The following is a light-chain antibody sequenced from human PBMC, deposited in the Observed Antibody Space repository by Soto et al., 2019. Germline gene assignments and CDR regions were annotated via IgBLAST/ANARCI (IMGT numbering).Light chain of an antibody. V-gene: IGKV3-20*01. CDR2: GAS. CDR1: QSVGSNY. CDR3: HQYASSPLT. J-gene: IGKJ5*01. Sequence: EIVLTQSPGTLSLSPGERATLSCRASQSVGSNYLAWYQQTPGQAPRLLIHGASTRATGIPDRFSGSGSGSDFTLTLSRLESYDSAVCYCHQYASSPLTFGQGTRLESK.